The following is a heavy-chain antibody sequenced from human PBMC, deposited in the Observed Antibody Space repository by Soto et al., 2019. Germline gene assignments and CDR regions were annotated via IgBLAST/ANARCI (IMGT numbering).Heavy chain of an antibody. J-gene: IGHJ3*02. CDR3: ARERCSSTSCYNAFDI. V-gene: IGHV3-74*01. CDR1: GFTFSSSG. CDR2: INSDGSST. D-gene: IGHD2-2*02. Sequence: EVQLVESGGGLVQPGGSLRLSCAASGFTFSSSGMHWVRQAPGKGLGWVSRINSDGSSTSYADSVKGRFTISRDNAKNTLYLQMNSLRAEDTAVYYCARERCSSTSCYNAFDIWGQGTMVTVSS.